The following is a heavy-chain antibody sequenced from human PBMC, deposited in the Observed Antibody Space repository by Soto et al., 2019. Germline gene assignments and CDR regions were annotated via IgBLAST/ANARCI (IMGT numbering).Heavy chain of an antibody. CDR1: GFTFSSYW. V-gene: IGHV3-7*01. CDR3: ARSGIYV. CDR2: IKQDGSEK. J-gene: IGHJ6*02. Sequence: GGSLRLSCAASGFTFSSYWTSWVRQAPGKGLEWVANIKQDGSEKYYVDSVKGRFTISRDNAKNSLYLQMNSLRAEDTAVYYCARSGIYVWGQGTTVTVS.